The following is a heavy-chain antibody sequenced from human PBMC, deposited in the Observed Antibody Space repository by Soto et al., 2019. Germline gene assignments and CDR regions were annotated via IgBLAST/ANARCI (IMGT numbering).Heavy chain of an antibody. CDR1: GDTYTGYS. J-gene: IGHJ4*02. CDR2: INPNSGGT. V-gene: IGHV1-2*04. Sequence: GTSVKASSKASGDTYTGYSMRWVRQAPGQGLEWMGWINPNSGGTNYAQKFQGWVTMTRDTSISTAYMELSRLRSDDTAVYYFARAATNIVVVPADSFDYWGQGTLVTVSS. D-gene: IGHD2-2*01. CDR3: ARAATNIVVVPADSFDY.